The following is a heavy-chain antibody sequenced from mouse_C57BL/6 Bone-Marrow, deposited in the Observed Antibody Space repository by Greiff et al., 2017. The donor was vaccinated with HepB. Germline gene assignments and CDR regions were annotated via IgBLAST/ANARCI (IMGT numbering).Heavy chain of an antibody. CDR2: IWRGGST. CDR3: ANYYSNSYAMDY. Sequence: VKLMESGPGLVQPSQSLSITCTVSGFSLTSYGVHWVRQSPGKGLEWLGVIWRGGSTDYNAAFMSRLSITKDNSKSQVFFKMNSLQADDTAIYYCANYYSNSYAMDYWGQGTSVTVSS. J-gene: IGHJ4*01. V-gene: IGHV2-5*01. CDR1: GFSLTSYG. D-gene: IGHD2-5*01.